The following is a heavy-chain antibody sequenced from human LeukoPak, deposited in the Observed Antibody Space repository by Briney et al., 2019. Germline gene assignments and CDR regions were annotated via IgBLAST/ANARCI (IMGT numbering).Heavy chain of an antibody. D-gene: IGHD2-2*01. CDR3: ARQDIVVVPAAIAWFDP. CDR1: GYSISSGYY. J-gene: IGHJ5*02. CDR2: IYHSGST. V-gene: IGHV4-38-2*01. Sequence: SETLSLTCAVSGYSISSGYYWGWIRQPPGKGLEWIGSIYHSGSTNYNPSLKSRVTISVDTSKNQFSLKLSSVTAADTAVYYCARQDIVVVPAAIAWFDPWGQGTLVTVSS.